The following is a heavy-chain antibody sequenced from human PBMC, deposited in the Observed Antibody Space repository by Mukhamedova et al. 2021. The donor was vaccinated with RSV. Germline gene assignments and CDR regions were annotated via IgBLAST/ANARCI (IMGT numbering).Heavy chain of an antibody. Sequence: EYMGWINTNTGSPTYGQGFTGRFVFSLDTSVNTAYLQISSLKAEDTAMYYCARDFSGYYDYWGQATLVTVSS. J-gene: IGHJ4*02. CDR3: ARDFSGYYDY. D-gene: IGHD3-22*01. CDR2: INTNTGSP. V-gene: IGHV7-4-1*02.